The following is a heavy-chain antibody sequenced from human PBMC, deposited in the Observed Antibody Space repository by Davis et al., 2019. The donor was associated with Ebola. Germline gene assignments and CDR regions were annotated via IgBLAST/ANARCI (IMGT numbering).Heavy chain of an antibody. V-gene: IGHV3-66*01. J-gene: IGHJ4*02. Sequence: GGSLRLSCAASGFTVSSNYMSWVRQAPGKGLEWVSVIYSGGSTYYADSVKGRFTISRDNSKNTLYLQMNSLRAEDTAVYYCARDSGWLRAGYFDYWGQGTLVTVSS. D-gene: IGHD5-12*01. CDR3: ARDSGWLRAGYFDY. CDR1: GFTVSSNY. CDR2: IYSGGST.